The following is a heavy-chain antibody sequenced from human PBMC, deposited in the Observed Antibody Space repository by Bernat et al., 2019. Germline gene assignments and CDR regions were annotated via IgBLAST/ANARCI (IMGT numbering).Heavy chain of an antibody. CDR2: INQDGSEK. V-gene: IGHV3-7*01. J-gene: IGHJ4*02. D-gene: IGHD4-17*01. CDR3: SRGGEPVTTETNFDY. Sequence: EVQLVESGGGLVQPGGSLRLSCAASGFTFSSYWMSWVRQAPGKGLEWVANINQDGSEKNYVDSVKGRFTISRDNAKNSLYLQMNSLRAEDTAVYYCSRGGEPVTTETNFDYWGQGTLVTVSS. CDR1: GFTFSSYW.